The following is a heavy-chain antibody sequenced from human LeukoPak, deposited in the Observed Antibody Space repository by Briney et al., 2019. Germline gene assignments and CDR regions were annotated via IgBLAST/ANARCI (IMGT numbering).Heavy chain of an antibody. CDR1: GGSISSYY. Sequence: SETLSLTCTVSGGSISSYYWSWIRRPPGKGLEWIGYIYYSGSTNYNPSLKSRVTISVDTSKNQFSLKLSSVTAADTAVYYCAREVGGDILTGYGEDWFDPWGQGTLVTVSS. CDR2: IYYSGST. D-gene: IGHD3-9*01. J-gene: IGHJ5*02. V-gene: IGHV4-59*01. CDR3: AREVGGDILTGYGEDWFDP.